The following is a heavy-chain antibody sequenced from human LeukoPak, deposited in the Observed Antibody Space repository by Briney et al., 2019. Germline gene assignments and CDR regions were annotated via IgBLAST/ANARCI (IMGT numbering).Heavy chain of an antibody. CDR2: INSDGGGA. Sequence: GGSLRLSCAASGITFGNNWMHWVRQAPGKGLVWISRINSDGGGAIYADSVKGRFTVSRDNAKNTLYLQMNSLRAEDTAVYYSARDVPHNWFDTWGQGTLVTVSS. CDR3: ARDVPHNWFDT. CDR1: GITFGNNW. V-gene: IGHV3-74*01. J-gene: IGHJ5*02.